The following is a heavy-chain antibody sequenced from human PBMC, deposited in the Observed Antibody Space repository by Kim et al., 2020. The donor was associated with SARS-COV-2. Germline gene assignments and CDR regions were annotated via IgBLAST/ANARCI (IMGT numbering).Heavy chain of an antibody. CDR1: GFTFDDYA. V-gene: IGHV3-9*01. D-gene: IGHD2-15*01. J-gene: IGHJ1*01. CDR2: ISWNSGSI. Sequence: GGSLRLSCAASGFTFDDYAMHWVRQAPGKGLEWVSGISWNSGSIGYADSVKGRFTISRDNAKNSLYLQMNSLRAEDTALYYCAKDMCSGGSCPIENWGQG. CDR3: AKDMCSGGSCPIEN.